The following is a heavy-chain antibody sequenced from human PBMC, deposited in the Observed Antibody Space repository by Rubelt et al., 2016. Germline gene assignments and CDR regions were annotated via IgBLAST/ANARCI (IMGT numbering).Heavy chain of an antibody. V-gene: IGHV3-21*05. D-gene: IGHD3-3*01. CDR3: AKGRRITMLTLMDV. CDR1: GFTFSDYS. CDR2: ISSSSRTI. Sequence: EVQLVESGGGLVKPGESLRLSCAASGFTFSDYSMNWVRQAPGKGLEWVSYISSSSRTIYYADSVKGRFTVSRDNAKNSLYLQMNSLRAEDTAVYYCAKGRRITMLTLMDVWGQGTTVTVSS. J-gene: IGHJ6*02.